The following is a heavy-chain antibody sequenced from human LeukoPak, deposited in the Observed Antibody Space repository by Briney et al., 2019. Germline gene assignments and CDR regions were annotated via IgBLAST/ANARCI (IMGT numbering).Heavy chain of an antibody. J-gene: IGHJ3*02. CDR3: TSWELRDAFDI. V-gene: IGHV3-7*01. Sequence: GGSLRLSCAASGFTFNNYWMHWVRQAPGKGLEWVATIKQDGSEKYYVDSVKGRFTISRDNAKNSLYLQMNSLRAEDTAVYYCTSWELRDAFDIWGQGTMVTVSS. D-gene: IGHD1-26*01. CDR2: IKQDGSEK. CDR1: GFTFNNYW.